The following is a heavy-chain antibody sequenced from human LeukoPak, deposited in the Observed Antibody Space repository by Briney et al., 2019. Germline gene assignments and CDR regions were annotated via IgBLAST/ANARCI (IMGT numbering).Heavy chain of an antibody. CDR1: GFTFNNYN. J-gene: IGHJ6*03. CDR3: ARDPYSGNYGSYYYYYMDV. CDR2: ITSSGTYI. Sequence: GGSLRLSCAASGFTFNNYNMNWVREAPGKALEWVSSITSSGTYIFYADSVKGRFTISRDNAKNSLYLQINSLGPEHTAVYFCARDPYSGNYGSYYYYYMDVWGKGTTVTVSS. V-gene: IGHV3-21*01. D-gene: IGHD3-22*01.